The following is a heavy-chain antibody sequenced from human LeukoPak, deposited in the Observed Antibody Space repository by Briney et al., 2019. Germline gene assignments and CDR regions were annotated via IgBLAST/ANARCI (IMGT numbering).Heavy chain of an antibody. J-gene: IGHJ4*02. CDR3: ARGVGSGSRLRAGDY. V-gene: IGHV3-53*01. CDR2: IYSGGST. CDR1: GFTFNNYA. Sequence: GGSLRLSCAGSGFTFNNYAMSWVRRAPGKGLEWVSVIYSGGSTYYADSVKGRFTISGDNSKNTLYLQTNSLRAEDTAVYYCARGVGSGSRLRAGDYWGQGTLVTVSS. D-gene: IGHD1-26*01.